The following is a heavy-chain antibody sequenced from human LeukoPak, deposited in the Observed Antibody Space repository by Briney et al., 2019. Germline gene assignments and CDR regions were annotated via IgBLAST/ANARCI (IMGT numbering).Heavy chain of an antibody. CDR2: IASDGSHT. D-gene: IGHD2-21*01. CDR3: ARERHDTILHSGAFHI. V-gene: IGHV3-30-3*01. J-gene: IGHJ3*02. CDR1: GFTFSTYF. Sequence: PGRSLRLSCAASGFTFSTYFMHWVRQAPGKGLEWVADIASDGSHTFYVESVKGRFTISRDNSKNTLYLQMNSLRAEDTAVYFCARERHDTILHSGAFHIWGQGTMVTVSS.